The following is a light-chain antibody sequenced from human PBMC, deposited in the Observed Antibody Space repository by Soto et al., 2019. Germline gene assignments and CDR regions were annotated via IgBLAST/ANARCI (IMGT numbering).Light chain of an antibody. Sequence: EVLLTKPQGTLYLSSGERATLSCRASQSVSRNYLAWYQQKPGQAPRLLIYGASSRATGIPDRFSGSGSGTDFTLTISRLEPEDFAVYYCQQYGSSPWTFGQGTKVDIK. V-gene: IGKV3-20*01. CDR3: QQYGSSPWT. J-gene: IGKJ1*01. CDR2: GAS. CDR1: QSVSRNY.